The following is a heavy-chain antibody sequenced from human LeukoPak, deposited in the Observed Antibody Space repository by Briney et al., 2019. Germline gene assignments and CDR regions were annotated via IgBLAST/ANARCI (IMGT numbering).Heavy chain of an antibody. CDR1: GFTFSDYY. D-gene: IGHD3-9*01. Sequence: PGGSLRLSCAASGFTFSDYYMSWIRQAPGKGLEWVSYISSGSSYTKYADSVKGRFTISRDNAKKSLYLQMNSLRDEDTAVYYCARSSAYYNEADIWGQGTMVTVSS. CDR3: ARSSAYYNEADI. J-gene: IGHJ3*02. CDR2: ISSGSSYT. V-gene: IGHV3-11*03.